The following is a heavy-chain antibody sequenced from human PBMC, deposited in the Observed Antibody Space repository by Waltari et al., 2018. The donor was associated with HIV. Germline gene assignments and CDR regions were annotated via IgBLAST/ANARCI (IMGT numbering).Heavy chain of an antibody. CDR3: ARDARKCSGGTCYPYYFDF. Sequence: QVQLVESGGGVVQPGRSLRLSCAASGFTFSSYALHWVRQAPGKGCEWVADISNDGSNKYNADSVNVRFTISRDNSKNTLFLQMNSLRAEDTAVYYCARDARKCSGGTCYPYYFDFWGQGTLVTVSS. V-gene: IGHV3-30-3*01. D-gene: IGHD2-15*01. J-gene: IGHJ4*02. CDR2: ISNDGSNK. CDR1: GFTFSSYA.